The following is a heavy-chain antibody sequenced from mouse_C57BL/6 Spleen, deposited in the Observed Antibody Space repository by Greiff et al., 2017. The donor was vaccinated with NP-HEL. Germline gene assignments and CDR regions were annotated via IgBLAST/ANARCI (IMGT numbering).Heavy chain of an antibody. J-gene: IGHJ4*01. Sequence: QVQLQQSGPELVKPGASVKISCKASGYAFSSSWMNWVKQRPGKGLEWIGRIYPGDGDTNYNGKFKGKATLTADKSSSTAYMQLSSLTSEDSAVYFCARLQAGDYAMDYWGQGTSVTVSS. V-gene: IGHV1-82*01. CDR3: ARLQAGDYAMDY. D-gene: IGHD3-2*02. CDR1: GYAFSSSW. CDR2: IYPGDGDT.